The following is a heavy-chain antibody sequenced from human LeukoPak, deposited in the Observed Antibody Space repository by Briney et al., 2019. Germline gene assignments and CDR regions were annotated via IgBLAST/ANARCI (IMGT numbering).Heavy chain of an antibody. V-gene: IGHV4-61*02. CDR1: GGSISSGSYY. CDR3: VRVKLNYYDSSTYAFDI. Sequence: SETLSLTCTVSGGSISSGSYYWSWIRQPAGKGLEWIGRIYTSGSTNYNPSLKSRVTISVDTSKNQFSLKLSSVTAADTAVYYCVRVKLNYYDSSTYAFDIWGQGTMVTVSS. J-gene: IGHJ3*02. CDR2: IYTSGST. D-gene: IGHD3-22*01.